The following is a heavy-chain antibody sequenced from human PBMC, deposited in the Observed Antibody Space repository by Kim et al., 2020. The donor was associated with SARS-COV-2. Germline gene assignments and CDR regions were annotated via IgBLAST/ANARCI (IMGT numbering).Heavy chain of an antibody. J-gene: IGHJ4*02. CDR2: IYYSGST. CDR1: GGSISSYY. Sequence: SETLSLTCTVSGGSISSYYWSWIRQPPGKGLEWIGYIYYSGSTNYNPSLKSRVTISVDTSKNQFSLKLSSVTAADTAVYYCARGGAPPTYYYDSSGYYLFDYWGQGTLVTVSS. CDR3: ARGGAPPTYYYDSSGYYLFDY. D-gene: IGHD3-22*01. V-gene: IGHV4-59*01.